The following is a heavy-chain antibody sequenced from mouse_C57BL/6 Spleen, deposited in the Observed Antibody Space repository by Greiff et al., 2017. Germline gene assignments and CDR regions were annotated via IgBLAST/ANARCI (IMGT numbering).Heavy chain of an antibody. CDR2: INPNNGGT. J-gene: IGHJ3*01. CDR1: GYTFTDYY. Sequence: VQLQQSGPELVKPGASVKISCKASGYTFTDYYMNWVKQSHGKSLEWIGDINPNNGGTSYNQKFKGKATLTVDKSSSTAYMELRSLTSEDSAVYYCARGRWDGAWFAYWGQGTLVTVSA. D-gene: IGHD4-1*01. V-gene: IGHV1-26*01. CDR3: ARGRWDGAWFAY.